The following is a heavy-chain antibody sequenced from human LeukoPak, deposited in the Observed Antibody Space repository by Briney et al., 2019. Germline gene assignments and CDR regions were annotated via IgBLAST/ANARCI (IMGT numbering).Heavy chain of an antibody. D-gene: IGHD5-18*01. CDR2: IYTSGST. CDR1: GGSISSYY. J-gene: IGHJ4*02. V-gene: IGHV4-4*07. Sequence: SETLSLTCTVSGGSISSYYWSWIRQPAGKGLEWIGRIYTSGSTNYNPSLKSRVTISVDTSKNQFSLKLSSVTAADTAVYYCARGLADTAMVMSDYWGQGTLVTVSS. CDR3: ARGLADTAMVMSDY.